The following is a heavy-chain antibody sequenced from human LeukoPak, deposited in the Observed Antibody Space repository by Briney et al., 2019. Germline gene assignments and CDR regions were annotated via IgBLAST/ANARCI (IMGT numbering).Heavy chain of an antibody. D-gene: IGHD5-12*01. V-gene: IGHV7-4-1*02. CDR3: ARTPLRRGYSGPFDY. CDR1: GYTFTSYA. Sequence: ASVKVSCKASGYTFTSYAMNWVRQAPGQGLEWMGWINTNTGNPTYAQGFTGRFVLSLDTSVSTAYLQISSLKAEDTAVYYCARTPLRRGYSGPFDYWGQGTLVTVSS. CDR2: INTNTGNP. J-gene: IGHJ4*02.